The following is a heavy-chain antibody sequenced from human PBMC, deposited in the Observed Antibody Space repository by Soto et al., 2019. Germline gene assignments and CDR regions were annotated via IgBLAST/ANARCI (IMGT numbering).Heavy chain of an antibody. CDR2: ISYDGSNK. Sequence: GGSLRLSCAASGFTFSSYGMHWVRQAPGKGLEWVAVISYDGSNKYYADSVKGRFTISRDNSKNTLYLLMNSLRAEDTAVYYCAKDSGGTVYYYYMDVWGKGTTVTVSS. CDR1: GFTFSSYG. D-gene: IGHD2-15*01. J-gene: IGHJ6*03. CDR3: AKDSGGTVYYYYMDV. V-gene: IGHV3-30*18.